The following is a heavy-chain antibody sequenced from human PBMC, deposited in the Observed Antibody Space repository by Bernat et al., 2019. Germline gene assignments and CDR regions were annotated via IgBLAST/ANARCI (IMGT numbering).Heavy chain of an antibody. D-gene: IGHD6-13*01. CDR2: IYSGST. CDR3: ASRPPLASSTHRNSWPLDY. Sequence: EVQLVESGGGLIQPGGSLRLSCAASGFTVSTNYMTWVRQAPGKGLGWVSVIYSGSTFYADPVEGRFTISRDKDMLYLQMNSLRAEDTAVDYCASRPPLASSTHRNSWPLDYWGQGTLVTVSS. CDR1: GFTVSTNY. V-gene: IGHV3-53*01. J-gene: IGHJ4*02.